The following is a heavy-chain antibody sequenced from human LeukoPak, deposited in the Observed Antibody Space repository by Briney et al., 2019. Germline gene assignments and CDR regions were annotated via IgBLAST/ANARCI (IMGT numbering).Heavy chain of an antibody. Sequence: ASVNVSCKASGFSFTSFGVTWVRQAPGQGLEWMGWISTYTGVTHYAEKFGDRVTMSIDTSTTTAYMESRSLRYDDTAVYYCARDSDYSGNGNGDWFDPWGQGTVVTVSS. CDR3: ARDSDYSGNGNGDWFDP. J-gene: IGHJ5*02. CDR2: ISTYTGVT. D-gene: IGHD4-11*01. CDR1: GFSFTSFG. V-gene: IGHV1-18*04.